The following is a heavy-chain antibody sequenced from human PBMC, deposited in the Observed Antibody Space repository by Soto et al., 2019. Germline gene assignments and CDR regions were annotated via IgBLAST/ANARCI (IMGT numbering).Heavy chain of an antibody. V-gene: IGHV3-9*01. CDR2: ISWNSGSI. CDR1: GFTFDDYA. J-gene: IGHJ4*02. Sequence: PGGSLRLSCAASGFTFDDYAMHWVRQAPGKGLEWVSGISWNSGSIGYADSVKGRFTISRDNAKNSLYLQMNSLRAEDTAVYYCARPGYCSGGSCRIPANFDYWGQGTLVTVSS. D-gene: IGHD2-15*01. CDR3: ARPGYCSGGSCRIPANFDY.